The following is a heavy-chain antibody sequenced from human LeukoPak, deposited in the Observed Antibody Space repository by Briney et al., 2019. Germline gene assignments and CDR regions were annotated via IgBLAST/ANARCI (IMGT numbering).Heavy chain of an antibody. CDR2: MNPKSGDT. CDR3: ARGPYGTGSHFDF. V-gene: IGHV1-8*02. D-gene: IGHD3-10*01. CDR1: ASTFRSYD. Sequence: GASVKVSCKASASTFRSYDINWVRQATGQGLEWMGWMNPKSGDTGYTQRFQGRVTMTRDTSINTAYMELSSLSSEDTAVYYCARGPYGTGSHFDFWGQRTLVTVSS. J-gene: IGHJ4*02.